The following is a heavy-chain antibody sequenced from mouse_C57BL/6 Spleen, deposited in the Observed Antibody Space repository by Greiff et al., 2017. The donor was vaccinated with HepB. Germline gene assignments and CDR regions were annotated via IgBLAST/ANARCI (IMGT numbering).Heavy chain of an antibody. V-gene: IGHV10-1*01. Sequence: DVQLVESGGGLVQPKGSLKLSCAASGFSFNTYAMNWVRQAPGKGLEWVARIRSKSNNYATYYADSVKDRFTISRDDSESMLYLQMNNLKTEDTAMYYCVRGSYDGYLFAYWGQGTLVTVSA. D-gene: IGHD2-3*01. CDR3: VRGSYDGYLFAY. J-gene: IGHJ3*01. CDR1: GFSFNTYA. CDR2: IRSKSNNYAT.